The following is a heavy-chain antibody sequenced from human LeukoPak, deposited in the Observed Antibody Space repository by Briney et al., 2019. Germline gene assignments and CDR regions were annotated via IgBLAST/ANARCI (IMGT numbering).Heavy chain of an antibody. D-gene: IGHD3-9*01. V-gene: IGHV4-61*02. J-gene: IGHJ4*02. CDR3: ARVTGYMVEDFFDY. CDR1: GGSISSGSYY. CDR2: IYTSGST. Sequence: NSSETLSLTCTVSGGSISSGSYYWSWIRQPAGKGLEWIGRIYTSGSTNYNPSLKSRVTISVDTSKNQFSLKLRYVTAADTAVYYCARVTGYMVEDFFDYWGQGTLVTVSS.